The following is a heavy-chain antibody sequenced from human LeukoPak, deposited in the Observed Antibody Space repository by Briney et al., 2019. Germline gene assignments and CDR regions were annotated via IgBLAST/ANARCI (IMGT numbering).Heavy chain of an antibody. CDR3: ARSVDYGDFPLFDY. J-gene: IGHJ4*02. CDR2: INPNSGGT. Sequence: ASVKVSCKASGYTFTGYYMHWLRQAPGQGLEWMGRINPNSGGTNYAQKFQGRVTMTRDTSISTAYMELSRLRSDDTAVYYCARSVDYGDFPLFDYWGQGTLVTVSS. V-gene: IGHV1-2*06. D-gene: IGHD4-17*01. CDR1: GYTFTGYY.